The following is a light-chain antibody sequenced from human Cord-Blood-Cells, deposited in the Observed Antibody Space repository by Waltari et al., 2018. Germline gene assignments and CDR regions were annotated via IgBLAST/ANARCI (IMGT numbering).Light chain of an antibody. CDR1: SPNNGSKY. CDR2: RTN. CDR3: AAWDDSLSGWV. J-gene: IGLJ3*02. V-gene: IGLV1-47*01. Sequence: QSVLTQPPSASGTPGPRVTIPCSGSSPNNGSKYVYWYQQPPGTAPKLLISRTNQRPSGVPDRFSGSKSGTAASLAISGLRSEDEADYYCAAWDDSLSGWVFGGGTKLTVL.